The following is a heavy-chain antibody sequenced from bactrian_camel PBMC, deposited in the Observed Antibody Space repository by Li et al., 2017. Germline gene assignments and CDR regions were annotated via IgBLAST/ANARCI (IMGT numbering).Heavy chain of an antibody. CDR2: IYTGSRGT. J-gene: IGHJ4*01. V-gene: IGHV3S6*01. CDR3: AASLGYGCPFLSTANFEY. CDR1: YNTSRRC. Sequence: VQLVESGGGLVQAGGSLRLSCGYNTSRRCIAWFRQAPGKEREGVARIYTGSRGTSYVDSVKDRFTISQDNAKNTVYLQMNSLKPEDTAMYYCAASLGYGCPFLSTANFEYWGQGTQVTVS. D-gene: IGHD6*01.